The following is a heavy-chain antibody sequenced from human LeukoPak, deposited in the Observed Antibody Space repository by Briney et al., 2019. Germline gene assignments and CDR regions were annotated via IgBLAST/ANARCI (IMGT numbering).Heavy chain of an antibody. V-gene: IGHV1-2*06. CDR2: INPNSGGT. Sequence: ASVKVSCTASGYTFTAYYMHWVRQAPGQGLEWMGRINPNSGGTNYAQKFPGRVTMTTDTSISTAYMELSRLRSDDTAVYYCAITPLEQAFDYWGQGTLVTVSS. CDR1: GYTFTAYY. D-gene: IGHD1/OR15-1a*01. J-gene: IGHJ4*02. CDR3: AITPLEQAFDY.